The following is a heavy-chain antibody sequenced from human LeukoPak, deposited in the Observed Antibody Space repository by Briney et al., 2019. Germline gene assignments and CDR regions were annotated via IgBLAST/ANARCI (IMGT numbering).Heavy chain of an antibody. CDR1: GFTFSSYG. J-gene: IGHJ4*02. CDR2: ISYDGSNK. D-gene: IGHD6-13*01. Sequence: SGGSLRLSCAASGFTFSSYGMHWVRQAPGKGLEWVAVISYDGSNKYYADSVKGRFTISRDNSKNTLYLQMNSLRAEDTAVYYCAKVDRQRLVPVGQYYFDYWGQGTLVTVSS. V-gene: IGHV3-30*18. CDR3: AKVDRQRLVPVGQYYFDY.